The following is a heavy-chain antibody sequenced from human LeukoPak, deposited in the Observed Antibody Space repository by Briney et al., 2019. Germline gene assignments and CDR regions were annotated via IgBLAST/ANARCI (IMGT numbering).Heavy chain of an antibody. V-gene: IGHV4-59*08. CDR2: IYYSGST. CDR1: GGSISSYY. J-gene: IGHJ3*02. Sequence: PSETLSLTCTVSGGSISSYYWSWIRQPPGKGLEWIGYIYYSGSTNYNPSPKSRVTISVDTSKNQFSLKLSSVTAADTAVYYCATSGDSSGYYYPLRRSDAFDIWGQGTMVTVSS. D-gene: IGHD3-22*01. CDR3: ATSGDSSGYYYPLRRSDAFDI.